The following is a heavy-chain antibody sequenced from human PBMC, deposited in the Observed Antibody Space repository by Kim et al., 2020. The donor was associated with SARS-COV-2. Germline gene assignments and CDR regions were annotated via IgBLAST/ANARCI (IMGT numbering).Heavy chain of an antibody. CDR2: IYHIGST. CDR1: GYSISSGYY. Sequence: SETLSLTCTVSGYSISSGYYWGWIRQPPGKGLEWIGSIYHIGSTYYNPSLKSRVTISVDTSKNQFSLKMSSVTAADTAVYYCARVRYCSSTSCYQGYYYGMDVWGHGTTVTVSS. J-gene: IGHJ6*02. CDR3: ARVRYCSSTSCYQGYYYGMDV. D-gene: IGHD2-2*01. V-gene: IGHV4-38-2*02.